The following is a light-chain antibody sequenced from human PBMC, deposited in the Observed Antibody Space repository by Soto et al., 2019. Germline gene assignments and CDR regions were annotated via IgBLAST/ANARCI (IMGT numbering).Light chain of an antibody. CDR3: QQYGASPRT. Sequence: IVMTHSPGTLSLSPLERATLSFRSSQTITTNSLAWYQQKPGQSPRLLIYGASSRATGIPDRFRGSGSGTDFTLTISRLEPEDFAVYYCQQYGASPRTFGQGTKVDIK. CDR1: QTITTNS. J-gene: IGKJ1*01. V-gene: IGKV3-20*01. CDR2: GAS.